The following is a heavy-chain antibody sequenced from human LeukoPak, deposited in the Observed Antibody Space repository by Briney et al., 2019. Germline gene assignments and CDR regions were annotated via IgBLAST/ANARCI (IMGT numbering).Heavy chain of an antibody. V-gene: IGHV4-39*07. D-gene: IGHD1-26*01. Sequence: SETLSLTCTVSGDSISSNGYYWGWNRPTSGKGLEWIGSIYYRGTTYFNPSLKSLVTISVDTSRNQFSLKVTSVTAADTAVYYCARDVRSGSYLGVWGKGTLVTVSS. J-gene: IGHJ4*02. CDR3: ARDVRSGSYLGV. CDR1: GDSISSNGYY. CDR2: IYYRGTT.